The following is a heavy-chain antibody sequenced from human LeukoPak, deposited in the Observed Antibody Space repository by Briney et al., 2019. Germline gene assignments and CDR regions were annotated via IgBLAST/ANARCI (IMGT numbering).Heavy chain of an antibody. D-gene: IGHD4-17*01. CDR2: IYYSGTT. CDR1: GGSFSGYY. Sequence: SETLSLTCAVYGGSFSGYYWSWIRQPPGKGLEWIGYIYYSGTTNYNPSLKSRVTMSVDTSKNQFSLKLSSVTAADTAVYYCAREDPQTTVPEGMDVWGQGTTVTVSS. V-gene: IGHV4-59*01. CDR3: AREDPQTTVPEGMDV. J-gene: IGHJ6*02.